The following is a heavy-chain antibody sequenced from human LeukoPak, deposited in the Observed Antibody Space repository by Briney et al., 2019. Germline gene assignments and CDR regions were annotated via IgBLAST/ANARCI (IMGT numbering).Heavy chain of an antibody. D-gene: IGHD2-15*01. Sequence: ASVKVSCKASGYTFTSYDINWVRQATGQGLEWMGWMNPNSGNTGYAQKFQGRVTMTRNTSISTAYMELSSLRSEDTAVYYCARVQIQGFRYYYYYMDVWGKGTTVTVS. CDR1: GYTFTSYD. V-gene: IGHV1-8*01. CDR2: MNPNSGNT. CDR3: ARVQIQGFRYYYYYMDV. J-gene: IGHJ6*03.